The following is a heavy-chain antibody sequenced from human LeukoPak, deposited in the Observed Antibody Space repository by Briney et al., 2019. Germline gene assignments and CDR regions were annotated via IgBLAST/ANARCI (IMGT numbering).Heavy chain of an antibody. CDR1: GGSISSYY. V-gene: IGHV4-39*01. Sequence: SSETLSLTCNVSGGSISSYYWGWIRQSPGKGLEWIGSIFYSGSTYYNPSLKSRVTISIDTSENQFSLKVSSVTAADTAVYYCATTPALAVAGTLDPKEWGQGTLVTVSS. J-gene: IGHJ4*02. CDR2: IFYSGST. D-gene: IGHD6-19*01. CDR3: ATTPALAVAGTLDPKE.